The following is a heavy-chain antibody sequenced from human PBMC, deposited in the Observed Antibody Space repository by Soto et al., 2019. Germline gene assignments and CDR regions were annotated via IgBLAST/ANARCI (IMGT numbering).Heavy chain of an antibody. V-gene: IGHV4-59*08. Sequence: QVQLQESGPGLVKPSETLSLTCTVSGGSISSYYWTWIRQPPGKGLEWIGYVYYSGSTNYNPSLKSRVTISVDTSKNQFSLKLNSVTAADTAVYYCARRSTGSYYDWFDPWGQGTLVTVSS. D-gene: IGHD1-26*01. CDR1: GGSISSYY. CDR2: VYYSGST. CDR3: ARRSTGSYYDWFDP. J-gene: IGHJ5*02.